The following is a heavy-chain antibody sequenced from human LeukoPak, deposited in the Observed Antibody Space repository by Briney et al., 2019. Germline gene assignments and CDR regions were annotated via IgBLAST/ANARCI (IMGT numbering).Heavy chain of an antibody. V-gene: IGHV4-4*02. CDR3: ARGGTGYIDY. J-gene: IGHJ4*02. CDR1: GDSISSNSW. Sequence: SETLSLTCVVSGDSISSNSWWSWVRQPPGKGLEWIGEINHSGSTNYNPSLKSRVTISVDKSKKQFSLKRSSVTAADTAVYYCARGGTGYIDYWGQGTVVTV. CDR2: INHSGST. D-gene: IGHD6-25*01.